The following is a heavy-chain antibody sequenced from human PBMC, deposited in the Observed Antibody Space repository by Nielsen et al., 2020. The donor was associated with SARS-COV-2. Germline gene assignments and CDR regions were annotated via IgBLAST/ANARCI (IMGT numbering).Heavy chain of an antibody. CDR1: GFTFSSYW. CDR3: ASDSSGYYSNFDY. V-gene: IGHV3-74*01. D-gene: IGHD3-22*01. CDR2: INSDGSST. Sequence: GGSLRLSCAASGFTFSSYWMHWVRQAPGKGLVWVSRINSDGSSTRYADSVKGRFTISRDNSKNTLYLQMNSLRAEDTAVYYCASDSSGYYSNFDYWGQGTLVTVSS. J-gene: IGHJ4*02.